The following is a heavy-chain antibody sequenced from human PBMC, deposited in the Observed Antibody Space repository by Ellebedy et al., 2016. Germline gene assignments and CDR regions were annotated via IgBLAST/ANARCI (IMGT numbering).Heavy chain of an antibody. D-gene: IGHD3-9*01. CDR3: ARRNDILTGYDY. CDR1: GYTFTSYD. Sequence: ASVKVSCKASGYTFTSYDINWVRQATGQGLEWMGWMNPNSGNTGYAQKFQGRVTMTRNTSISTAYMELSSLRSEDTAVYYCARRNDILTGYDYWGQGTLVTVSS. CDR2: MNPNSGNT. J-gene: IGHJ4*02. V-gene: IGHV1-8*01.